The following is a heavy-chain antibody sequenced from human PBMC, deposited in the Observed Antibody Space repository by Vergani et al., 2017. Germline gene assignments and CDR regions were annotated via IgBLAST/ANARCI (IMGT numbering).Heavy chain of an antibody. CDR3: AKDRWLGPHFDY. J-gene: IGHJ4*02. CDR1: GFTFSSYA. CDR2: ISGSGGSK. V-gene: IGHV3-23*01. Sequence: EVQLLESGGGLVQPGGSLRLSCAASGFTFSSYAMSWVRQAPGKGLEWVSAISGSGGSKYDADSVKGRFTISRDNSKNTLYLQMNSLRAEDTAVYYCAKDRWLGPHFDYWGQGTLVTVSS. D-gene: IGHD6-19*01.